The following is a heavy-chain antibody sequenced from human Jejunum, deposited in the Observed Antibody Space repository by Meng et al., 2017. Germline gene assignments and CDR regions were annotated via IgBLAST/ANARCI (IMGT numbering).Heavy chain of an antibody. CDR3: TRDRVGADYFYY. V-gene: IGHV3-11*04. J-gene: IGHJ4*02. CDR2: ISSSGTSK. D-gene: IGHD1-26*01. Sequence: GESLKISCAASGFSFSDYYMAWIRQAPGKGLEWLSYISSSGTSKYYAASVKGRFTISRDNANNSLSLQMNNLRAEDTAVYYCTRDRVGADYFYYWGQGTLVTVSS. CDR1: GFSFSDYY.